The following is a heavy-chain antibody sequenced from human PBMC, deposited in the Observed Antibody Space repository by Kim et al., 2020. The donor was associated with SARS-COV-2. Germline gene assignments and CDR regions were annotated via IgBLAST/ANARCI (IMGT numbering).Heavy chain of an antibody. CDR2: GTTI. Sequence: GTTIYYADSVKGRLTISRDSAKNSLYLQMNSLRAEDTAVYYCARDAFGDSWGQGTLVTVSS. V-gene: IGHV3-48*03. D-gene: IGHD3-16*01. CDR3: ARDAFGDS. J-gene: IGHJ4*02.